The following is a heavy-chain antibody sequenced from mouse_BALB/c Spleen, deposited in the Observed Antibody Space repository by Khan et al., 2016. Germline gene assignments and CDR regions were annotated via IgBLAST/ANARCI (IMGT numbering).Heavy chain of an antibody. Sequence: EVQLVETGGGLVQPRGSLKLSCAASGFTFNTFAMHWVCQAPGKGLEWIARIRSKSNNYATYYADTVKDRFTISRADSKSMLYLQMNMLKTKASRMFYCVRESYDGYCSWFAYWGQGTLVTVSA. CDR2: IRSKSNNYAT. D-gene: IGHD2-3*01. CDR3: VRESYDGYCSWFAY. J-gene: IGHJ3*01. CDR1: GFTFNTFA. V-gene: IGHV10-3*03.